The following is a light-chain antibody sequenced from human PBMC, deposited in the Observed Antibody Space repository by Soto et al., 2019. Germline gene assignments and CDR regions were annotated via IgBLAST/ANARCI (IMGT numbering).Light chain of an antibody. V-gene: IGLV3-21*04. CDR1: NIGSKS. CDR3: QVWDSSSDQEV. Sequence: SYELTQPPSVSVAPGKTARITCWGNNIGSKSVHWYQQKPGQAPVLVIYYDSDRPSGIPERFSGSNSGNTATLTISRVEAGDEADYYCQVWDSSSDQEVFGGGTKLTVL. CDR2: YDS. J-gene: IGLJ2*01.